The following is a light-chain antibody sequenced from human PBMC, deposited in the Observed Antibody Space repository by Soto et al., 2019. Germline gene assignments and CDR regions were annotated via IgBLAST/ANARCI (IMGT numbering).Light chain of an antibody. CDR2: DGS. V-gene: IGKV3-11*01. J-gene: IGKJ5*01. CDR1: QSVSSF. Sequence: VFTQSPATPSFSPRERATLSCRASQSVSSFLAWFQQKPGQAPRLLIYDGSDRATGVPARFSGSGSGTDFTLTISSLEPEDFAVYYCQQRSSWPVTFGQGTRLEIK. CDR3: QQRSSWPVT.